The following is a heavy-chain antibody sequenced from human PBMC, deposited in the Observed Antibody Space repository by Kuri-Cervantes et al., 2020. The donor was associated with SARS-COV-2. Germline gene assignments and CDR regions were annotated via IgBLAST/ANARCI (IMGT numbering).Heavy chain of an antibody. Sequence: GGSLRLSCAASGFTFSSYGMHWVRQAPGKGLEWVAVIWYDGSNKYYADSVKGRFTISRYNSKNTLYLQMNSLRAEDTAVYYWARAQQWLEPNFDYWGQGTLVTVSS. CDR2: IWYDGSNK. V-gene: IGHV3-33*01. CDR3: ARAQQWLEPNFDY. J-gene: IGHJ4*02. D-gene: IGHD6-19*01. CDR1: GFTFSSYG.